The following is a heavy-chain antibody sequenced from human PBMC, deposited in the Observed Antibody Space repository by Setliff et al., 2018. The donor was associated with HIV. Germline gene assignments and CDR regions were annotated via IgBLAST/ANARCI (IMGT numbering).Heavy chain of an antibody. Sequence: ASVKVSCKASGYTFTDYTITWVRRAPGQGLEWMGWISANSGITDYAQKFRGRVTMTTDASTTTAYMELTDLKSDDTAFYYCARVPAVTRGDWFDPWGQGTLVTSPQ. D-gene: IGHD2-2*01. V-gene: IGHV1-18*01. CDR1: GYTFTDYT. CDR2: ISANSGIT. J-gene: IGHJ5*02. CDR3: ARVPAVTRGDWFDP.